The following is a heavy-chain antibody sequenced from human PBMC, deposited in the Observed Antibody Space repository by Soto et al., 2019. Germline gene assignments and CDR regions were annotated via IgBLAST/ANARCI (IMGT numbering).Heavy chain of an antibody. CDR2: ISSNGGST. D-gene: IGHD2-8*01. CDR1: GFTFSSYA. Sequence: GGSLRLSCAASGFTFSSYAMHWVRQAPGKGLEYVSAISSNGGSTYYADSVKGRFTISRDNSKNTLYLHMGSLRAEDMAVYYCARGYGNNGVCHGVFAYWGQGTLVTVSS. CDR3: ARGYGNNGVCHGVFAY. V-gene: IGHV3-64*02. J-gene: IGHJ4*02.